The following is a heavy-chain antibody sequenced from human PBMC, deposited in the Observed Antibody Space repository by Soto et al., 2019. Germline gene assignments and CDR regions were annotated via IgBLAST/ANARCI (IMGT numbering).Heavy chain of an antibody. J-gene: IGHJ6*02. CDR1: GFTFSSYA. CDR2: ISGSGGST. Sequence: GGSLRLSCAASGFTFSSYAMSWVRQAPGKGLEWVSAISGSGGSTYYADSVKGRFTISRDNSKNTLHLQMNSLRAEDTAVYYCAKEGDCSSTSCYPYYYYYGMDVWGQGTTVTVSS. V-gene: IGHV3-23*01. D-gene: IGHD2-2*01. CDR3: AKEGDCSSTSCYPYYYYYGMDV.